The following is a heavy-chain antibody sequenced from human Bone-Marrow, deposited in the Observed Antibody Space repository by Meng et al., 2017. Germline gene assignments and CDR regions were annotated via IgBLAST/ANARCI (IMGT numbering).Heavy chain of an antibody. V-gene: IGHV1-18*01. Sequence: SVAGVKKSGSSLKVPCKVAGGPLSSYTISWVRQAPGQGLEVMGWGSTDNGNTVYAQEFQGRVTMTTDTSTTTAYMELTSLRSDDTAVYYCARVLVWKSGEHHWFDPWGQGTLVTVSS. J-gene: IGHJ5*02. CDR1: GGPLSSYT. CDR2: GSTDNGNT. D-gene: IGHD7-27*01. CDR3: ARVLVWKSGEHHWFDP.